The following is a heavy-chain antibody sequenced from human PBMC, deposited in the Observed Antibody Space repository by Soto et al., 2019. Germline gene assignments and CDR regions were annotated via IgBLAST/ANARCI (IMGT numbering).Heavy chain of an antibody. CDR2: INPSGGST. J-gene: IGHJ4*02. V-gene: IGHV1-46*01. Sequence: GASVKVSCKASGYTFTSYYMHWVRQAPGQGLEWMGIINPSGGSTSYAQKFQGRVTMTRDTSTSTVYMELSSLRSEDTAVHYCARVADYYDSSGNQYYFDYWGQGTLVTVSS. CDR3: ARVADYYDSSGNQYYFDY. CDR1: GYTFTSYY. D-gene: IGHD3-22*01.